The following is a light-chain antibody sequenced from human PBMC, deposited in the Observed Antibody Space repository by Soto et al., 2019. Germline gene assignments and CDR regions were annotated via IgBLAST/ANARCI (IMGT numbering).Light chain of an antibody. Sequence: MTQSPTTLPASPGERATLSCRASQSVGRNLAWYQQKPGQAPRLLIYGASTRATGVPARFSGSGSGTEFTLTISSLQSEDSGLYYCHQYDYLITFGQGTRLEIK. CDR3: HQYDYLIT. J-gene: IGKJ5*01. CDR2: GAS. CDR1: QSVGRN. V-gene: IGKV3-15*01.